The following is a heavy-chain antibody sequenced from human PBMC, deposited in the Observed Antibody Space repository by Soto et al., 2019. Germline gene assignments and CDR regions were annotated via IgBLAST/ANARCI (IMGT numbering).Heavy chain of an antibody. CDR1: GFTFSSYW. J-gene: IGHJ5*02. Sequence: GGSLRLSCAASGFTFSSYWMSWVRQAPGKGLEWVANIKQDGSEKYYVDSVKGRFTISRDNAKNSLYLQMNSLRAEDTAVYYCARCRDSSSSRGFDPWGQGTLVTVSS. V-gene: IGHV3-7*05. CDR3: ARCRDSSSSRGFDP. CDR2: IKQDGSEK. D-gene: IGHD6-6*01.